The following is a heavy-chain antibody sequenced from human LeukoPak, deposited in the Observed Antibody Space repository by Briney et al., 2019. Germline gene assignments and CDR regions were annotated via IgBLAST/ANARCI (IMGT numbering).Heavy chain of an antibody. CDR1: GYSFTSYW. V-gene: IGHV5-51*01. CDR3: ARLTMVRGVISWFDP. Sequence: GESLKISCKGSGYSFTSYWTGWVRQMPGKGLEWMGIIYPGDSDTRYSPSFQGQVTISADKSISTAYLQWSSLKASDTAMYYCARLTMVRGVISWFDPWGQGTLVTVSS. CDR2: IYPGDSDT. D-gene: IGHD3-10*01. J-gene: IGHJ5*02.